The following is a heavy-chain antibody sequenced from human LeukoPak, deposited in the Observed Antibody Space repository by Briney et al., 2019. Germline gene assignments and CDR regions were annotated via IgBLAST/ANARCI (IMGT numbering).Heavy chain of an antibody. CDR3: ASRSTGTTEAPIDY. V-gene: IGHV4-4*07. CDR1: GGPISSYY. J-gene: IGHJ4*02. CDR2: IYTSGST. D-gene: IGHD1-7*01. Sequence: SETLSLTCTVSGGPISSYYWSWIRQPAGKGLEWIGRIYTSGSTNYNPSLKSRVTMSVDTSKNQFSLKLSSVTAADTAVYYCASRSTGTTEAPIDYWGQGTLVTVSS.